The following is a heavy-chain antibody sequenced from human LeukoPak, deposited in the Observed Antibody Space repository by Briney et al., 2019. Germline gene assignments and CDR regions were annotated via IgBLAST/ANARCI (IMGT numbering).Heavy chain of an antibody. Sequence: GGSLRLSCAASGFTFDDYAMHWVRQAPGKGLEWVSGISWNSGSIGYADSVKGRFTISRDNAKNSLYLQMNSLRAEDMALYYCAKGNTIAVAGNFDYWGQGTLVTVSS. CDR2: ISWNSGSI. D-gene: IGHD6-19*01. J-gene: IGHJ4*02. CDR1: GFTFDDYA. CDR3: AKGNTIAVAGNFDY. V-gene: IGHV3-9*03.